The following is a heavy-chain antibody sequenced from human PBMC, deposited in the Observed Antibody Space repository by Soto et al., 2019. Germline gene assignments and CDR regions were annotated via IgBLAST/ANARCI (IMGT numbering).Heavy chain of an antibody. CDR2: ISSSSSYI. CDR3: ARAASPYFDLLSAFHP. CDR1: GFTFSSYS. J-gene: IGHJ5*02. Sequence: GGSLRLSCAASGFTFSSYSMNWVRQAPGKGLEWVSSISSSSSYIYYADSVKGRFTISRDNAKNSLYLQMNSLSAADTAVYYCARAASPYFDLLSAFHPWGQGTLVTVSS. V-gene: IGHV3-21*04. D-gene: IGHD3-9*01.